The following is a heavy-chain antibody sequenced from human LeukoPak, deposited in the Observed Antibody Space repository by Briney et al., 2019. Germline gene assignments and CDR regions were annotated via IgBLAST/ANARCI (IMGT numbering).Heavy chain of an antibody. J-gene: IGHJ5*02. V-gene: IGHV4-34*01. CDR3: ARGHRRLDP. CDR2: INHSGST. CDR1: GGSFSGYY. Sequence: SETLSLTCAVYGGSFSGYYWSWIRQPPGKGLEWIGEINHSGSTNYNPSLKSRVTISVDTSKNQFSLKLGSVTAADTAVYYCARGHRRLDPWGQGTLVTVSS.